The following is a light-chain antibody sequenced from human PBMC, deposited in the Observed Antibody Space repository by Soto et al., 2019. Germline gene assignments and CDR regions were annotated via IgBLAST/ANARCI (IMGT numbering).Light chain of an antibody. J-gene: IGLJ2*01. CDR3: QSYDSDFVV. Sequence: NFMLTQPHSVSESPGKTLSISCTRSSGSIANNYVQWYQQRPGSAPTTVIYENNQRLSGVPDPFSGSTDGSSNSASLTISGLQTEDEADYYCQSYDSDFVVFGGGTKLTVL. V-gene: IGLV6-57*04. CDR1: SGSIANNY. CDR2: ENN.